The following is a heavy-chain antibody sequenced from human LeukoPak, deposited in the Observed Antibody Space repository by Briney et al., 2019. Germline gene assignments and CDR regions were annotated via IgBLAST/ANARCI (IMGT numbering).Heavy chain of an antibody. CDR1: GYTFTSYW. CDR3: ARPRTSGSSGDAFDI. D-gene: IGHD1-26*01. V-gene: IGHV5-51*01. CDR2: IYPGDFDT. Sequence: GESLRISCKGSGYTFTSYWIGWVRQMPGKGLEWMGIIYPGDFDTGYSPSFQDQVIISADTSISTAYLQWSSLKASDTAMYYCARPRTSGSSGDAFDIWGQGTLVTVSS. J-gene: IGHJ3*02.